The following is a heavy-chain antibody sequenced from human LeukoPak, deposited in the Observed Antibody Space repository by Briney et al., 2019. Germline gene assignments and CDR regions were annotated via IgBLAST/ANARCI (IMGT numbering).Heavy chain of an antibody. J-gene: IGHJ4*02. D-gene: IGHD3-16*01. V-gene: IGHV3-23*01. CDR2: ISGSGGST. Sequence: PGGSLRLSCAASGFTFSSYAMSWVRQAPGKGLEWVSAISGSGGSTYYADSVKGRFTISRDNSKNTLYLQMNSLRAEDTAVYYCAKVFGGFTYGRYFDYWGQGTLVTVPS. CDR3: AKVFGGFTYGRYFDY. CDR1: GFTFSSYA.